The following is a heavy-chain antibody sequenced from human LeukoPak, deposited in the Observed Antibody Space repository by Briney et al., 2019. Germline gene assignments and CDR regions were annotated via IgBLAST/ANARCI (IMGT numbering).Heavy chain of an antibody. V-gene: IGHV4-34*01. J-gene: IGHJ4*02. CDR1: GGSFSGYY. D-gene: IGHD2-2*01. CDR3: ARGPPYRCSSTSCYFDY. Sequence: KPSETLSLTCAVYGGSFSGYYWSWIRQPPGKGLEWIGEINHSGSTNYNPSLKSRVTISVGTSKNQFSLKLSSVTAADTAVYYCARGPPYRCSSTSCYFDYWGQGTLVTVSS. CDR2: INHSGST.